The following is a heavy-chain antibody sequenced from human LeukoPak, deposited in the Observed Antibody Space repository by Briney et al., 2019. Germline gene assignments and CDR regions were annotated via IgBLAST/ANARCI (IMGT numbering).Heavy chain of an antibody. CDR2: IASETYGGTA. J-gene: IGHJ4*02. Sequence: GRSLRLSCTASGFTFGDYAMTWVRQAPGKGLEWVGFIASETYGGTAEYAASVKGRFTISRDDSKSIAYLQMNSLKTEDTAVYYCTRDQTPYYWGRGTLVTVSS. V-gene: IGHV3-49*04. CDR1: GFTFGDYA. CDR3: TRDQTPYY.